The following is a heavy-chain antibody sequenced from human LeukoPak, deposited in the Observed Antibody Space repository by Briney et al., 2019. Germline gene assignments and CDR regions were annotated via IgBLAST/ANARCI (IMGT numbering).Heavy chain of an antibody. J-gene: IGHJ4*02. V-gene: IGHV4-34*01. CDR1: GGSFSGYY. CDR2: INHSGST. Sequence: PSETLSLTCAVYGGSFSGYYRSWIRQPPGKGLEWIGEINHSGSTNYNPSLKSRVTISVDTSKNQFSLKLSSVTAADTAVYYCARGIAAAGYFDYWGQGTLVTVSS. D-gene: IGHD6-13*01. CDR3: ARGIAAAGYFDY.